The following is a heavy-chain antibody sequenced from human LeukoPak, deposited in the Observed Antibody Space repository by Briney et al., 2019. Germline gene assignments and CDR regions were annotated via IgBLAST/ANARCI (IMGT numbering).Heavy chain of an antibody. CDR1: GGSISSYY. Sequence: SETLSLTCTVSGGSISSYYWSWIRQPPGKGLEWIGYIYYSGSTNYNPSLKSRVTISVDTSKNQFSLKLSSVTAADTAVYYCARLTAHHPFDIWGQGTMVTVSS. J-gene: IGHJ3*02. CDR2: IYYSGST. D-gene: IGHD5-18*01. V-gene: IGHV4-59*01. CDR3: ARLTAHHPFDI.